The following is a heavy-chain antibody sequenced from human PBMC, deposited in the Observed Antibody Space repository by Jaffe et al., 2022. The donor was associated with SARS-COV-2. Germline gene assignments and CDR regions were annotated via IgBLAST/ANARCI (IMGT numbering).Heavy chain of an antibody. CDR1: GFIFSDRF. CDR3: TRGNKIPAFDV. Sequence: EVQLVESGGGLVQPGGSLRLSCAASGFIFSDRFVDWVRQAPGKGPEWVGRLRPEGDGTEYAASVRGRFIISRDDSKDSLFLQMNSLKIEDTAVYYCTRGNKIPAFDVWGHGTQVTVSS. CDR2: LRPEGDGT. V-gene: IGHV3-72*01. J-gene: IGHJ3*01.